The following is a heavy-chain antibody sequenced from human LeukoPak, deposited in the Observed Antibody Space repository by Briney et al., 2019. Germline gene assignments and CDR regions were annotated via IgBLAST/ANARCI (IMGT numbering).Heavy chain of an antibody. D-gene: IGHD5-18*01. Sequence: EASVKVSCKASGYTFTGYYMHWVRQAPGQGLEWMGWINPNSGGTDYAQKFQGRVTMTRDTSISTAYMELSRLRSDDTAVYYCATAAATWIQLWPGYWGQGTLVTVSS. J-gene: IGHJ4*02. CDR2: INPNSGGT. CDR3: ATAAATWIQLWPGY. V-gene: IGHV1-2*02. CDR1: GYTFTGYY.